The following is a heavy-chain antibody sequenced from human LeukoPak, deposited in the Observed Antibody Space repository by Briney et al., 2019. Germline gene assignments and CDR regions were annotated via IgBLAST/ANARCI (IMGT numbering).Heavy chain of an antibody. D-gene: IGHD2-2*01. Sequence: GGSLRLSCAASGFTFSSYSMNWVRQAPGKGLEWVSYISSRSSTIYYADSVKGRFTISRDNAKNSLYLQMNSLRAEDTAVYCCARALGYCSSASCYYFDNWGQGTLVTVSS. CDR1: GFTFSSYS. J-gene: IGHJ4*02. V-gene: IGHV3-48*01. CDR3: ARALGYCSSASCYYFDN. CDR2: ISSRSSTI.